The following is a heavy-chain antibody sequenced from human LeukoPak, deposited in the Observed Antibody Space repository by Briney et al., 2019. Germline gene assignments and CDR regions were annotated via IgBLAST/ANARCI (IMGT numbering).Heavy chain of an antibody. CDR3: ASFPTPGYSSGWYDY. CDR1: GFTFSSYA. D-gene: IGHD6-19*01. Sequence: GGSLRLSCAASGFTFSSYAMSWFRQAPGKGLVWVSRINSDGSSTSYADSVKGRFTISRDNAKNTLYLQMNSLRAEDTAVYYCASFPTPGYSSGWYDYWGQGTLVTVSS. V-gene: IGHV3-74*01. J-gene: IGHJ4*02. CDR2: INSDGSST.